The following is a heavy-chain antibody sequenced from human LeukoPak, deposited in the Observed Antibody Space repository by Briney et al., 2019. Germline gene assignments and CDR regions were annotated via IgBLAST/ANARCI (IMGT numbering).Heavy chain of an antibody. Sequence: QPGGSLRLSCAASGFTFNIYAMSWVRQAPGKGLEWVSSISSDARRTYYAESVKGRFPISRDNSKNTVYLQMNSPRAGDTAVYSCAKGGLGAVDYFDPWGQGTLVTVSS. CDR3: AKGGLGAVDYFDP. CDR2: ISSDARRT. CDR1: GFTFNIYA. J-gene: IGHJ5*02. V-gene: IGHV3-23*01. D-gene: IGHD6-19*01.